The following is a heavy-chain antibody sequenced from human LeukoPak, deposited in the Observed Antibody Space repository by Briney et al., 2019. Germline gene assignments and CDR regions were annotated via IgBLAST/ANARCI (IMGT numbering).Heavy chain of an antibody. CDR1: GFTFSSYA. V-gene: IGHV3-11*05. D-gene: IGHD5/OR15-5a*01. J-gene: IGHJ4*02. CDR3: VRAVSVSSYYFDC. Sequence: GGSLRLSCAASGFTFSSYAMSWVRQAPGKGLEWISYISSSSSYTNYVDSVKGRFTISRDNAKNSLYLQMNSLRAEDTAVYYCVRAVSVSSYYFDCWGQGTLVTVSS. CDR2: ISSSSSYT.